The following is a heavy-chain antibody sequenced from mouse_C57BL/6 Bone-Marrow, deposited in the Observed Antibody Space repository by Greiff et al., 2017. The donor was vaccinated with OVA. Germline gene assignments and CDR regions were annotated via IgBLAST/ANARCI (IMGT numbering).Heavy chain of an antibody. CDR1: GYTFTSYW. CDR2: IDPSASYT. D-gene: IGHD1-1*01. V-gene: IGHV1-50*01. Sequence: QVQLQQPGAELVKPGASVKLSCKASGYTFTSYWMQWVKQRPGQGLEWIGEIDPSASYTNYNQKFKGKATLTVDTSSSTAYMQLSSLTSEDAAVYYCARYYMGCWGKGTTLTVSS. CDR3: ARYYMGC. J-gene: IGHJ2*01.